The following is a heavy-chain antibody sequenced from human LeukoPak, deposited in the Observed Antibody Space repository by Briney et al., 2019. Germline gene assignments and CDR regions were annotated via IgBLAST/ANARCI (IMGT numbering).Heavy chain of an antibody. CDR2: TSYDGSNK. Sequence: GGSLRLSCAASGFTFSSYAMHWVRQAPGKGLEWVAVTSYDGSNKYYADSVKGRFTISRDNSKNTLYLQMNSLRAEDTAVYYCARDSCSSTSCEGNFDYWGQGTLVTVSS. D-gene: IGHD2-2*01. CDR1: GFTFSSYA. CDR3: ARDSCSSTSCEGNFDY. V-gene: IGHV3-30*01. J-gene: IGHJ4*02.